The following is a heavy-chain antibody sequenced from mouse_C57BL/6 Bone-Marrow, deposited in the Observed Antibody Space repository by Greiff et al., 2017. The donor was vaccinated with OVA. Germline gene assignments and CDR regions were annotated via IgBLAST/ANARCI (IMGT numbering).Heavy chain of an antibody. J-gene: IGHJ2*01. Sequence: EVQVVESGGDLVKPGGSLKLSCAASGFTFSSYGMSWVRQTPDKRLEWVATISSGGSYTYYPDSVKGRFTISRDNAKNTLYLQMSSLKSEDTAMYYCARHPSMIKYYFDYWGQGTTLTDSS. CDR2: ISSGGSYT. V-gene: IGHV5-6*01. CDR1: GFTFSSYG. CDR3: ARHPSMIKYYFDY. D-gene: IGHD2-4*01.